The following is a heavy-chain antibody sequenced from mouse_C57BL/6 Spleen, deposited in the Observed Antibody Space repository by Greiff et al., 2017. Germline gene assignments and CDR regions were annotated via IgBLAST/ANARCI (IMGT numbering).Heavy chain of an antibody. Sequence: EVQLQQSGPELVKPGASVKIPCKASGYTFTDYNMDWVKQSHGKSLEWIGDINPNNGGTIYNQKFKGKATLTVDKSSSAAYMELRSLTSEDTAVYDCARDYGSSYGYFDVWGTGTTVTVSS. D-gene: IGHD1-1*01. V-gene: IGHV1-18*01. CDR1: GYTFTDYN. J-gene: IGHJ1*03. CDR3: ARDYGSSYGYFDV. CDR2: INPNNGGT.